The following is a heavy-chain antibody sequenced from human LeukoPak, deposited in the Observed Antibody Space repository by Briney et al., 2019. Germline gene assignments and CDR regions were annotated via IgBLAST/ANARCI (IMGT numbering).Heavy chain of an antibody. D-gene: IGHD6-19*01. J-gene: IGHJ6*03. V-gene: IGHV3-53*01. CDR1: GFTVSSNY. CDR2: IYSGGST. CDR3: ARPVIAVAGKYCYYYYMDV. Sequence: GGSLRLSCAASGFTVSSNYMSRVRQAPGKGLEWVSVIYSGGSTYYADSVKGRFTISRDNSKNTLYLQMNSLRAEDTAVYYCARPVIAVAGKYCYYYYMDVWGKGTTVTVSS.